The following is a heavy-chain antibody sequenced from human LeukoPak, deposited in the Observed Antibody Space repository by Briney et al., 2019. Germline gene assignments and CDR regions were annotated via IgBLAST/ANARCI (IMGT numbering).Heavy chain of an antibody. D-gene: IGHD3-22*01. CDR1: GFTFSSYA. CDR2: ISYDGSNK. J-gene: IGHJ4*02. CDR3: AKGAAYYYDSPLDH. V-gene: IGHV3-30*04. Sequence: GGSLRLSCAASGFTFSSYAMHWVRQAPGKGLEWVAVISYDGSNKYYADSVKGRFTISRDNSKNTLYLQMNSLRAEDTAVYYCAKGAAYYYDSPLDHWGQGTLITVSS.